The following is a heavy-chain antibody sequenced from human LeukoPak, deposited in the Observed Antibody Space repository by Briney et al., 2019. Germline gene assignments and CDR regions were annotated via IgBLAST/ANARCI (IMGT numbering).Heavy chain of an antibody. Sequence: PGESLKIPCKGSGYRFTNYRIGWVRQMPGKGLGWMGIIYPGDSDTRYRPSFQGQVTISADKSISTAYLQWSSLKASDTAMYYCARLHGLGSFFGYWGQGTLLTVSS. D-gene: IGHD3-10*01. CDR1: GYRFTNYR. V-gene: IGHV5-51*01. CDR2: IYPGDSDT. J-gene: IGHJ4*02. CDR3: ARLHGLGSFFGY.